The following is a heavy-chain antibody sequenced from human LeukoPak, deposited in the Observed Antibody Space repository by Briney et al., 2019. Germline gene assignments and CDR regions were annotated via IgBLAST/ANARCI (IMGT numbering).Heavy chain of an antibody. CDR2: IKPNSGGT. J-gene: IGHJ4*02. CDR3: ARGGASSAMRY. V-gene: IGHV1-2*02. D-gene: IGHD2-2*01. CDR1: GDTFTDYY. Sequence: GASVKVSCKASGDTFTDYYMHWVRQAPGQGLEWMGWIKPNSGGTKYAQKFQGRVTMTRDTSISTGYMELSRLRSDDTAVYYCARGGASSAMRYWGQGTLVTVSS.